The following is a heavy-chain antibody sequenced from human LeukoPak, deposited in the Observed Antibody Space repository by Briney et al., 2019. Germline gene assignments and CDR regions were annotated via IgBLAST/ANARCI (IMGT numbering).Heavy chain of an antibody. CDR1: GGSISIYY. D-gene: IGHD1-26*01. V-gene: IGHV4-59*01. Sequence: SSETLSLTCTVSGGSISIYYWSWIRQPPGKGLEWIGYIYYSGSTNYNPSLKSRVTISVDTSKNQSSLKLSSVTAADTAVYYCVRERSYEGAFDIWGQGTMVTVSS. CDR3: VRERSYEGAFDI. CDR2: IYYSGST. J-gene: IGHJ3*02.